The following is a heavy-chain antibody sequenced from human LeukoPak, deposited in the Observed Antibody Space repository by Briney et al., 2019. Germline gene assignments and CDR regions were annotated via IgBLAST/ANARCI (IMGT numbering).Heavy chain of an antibody. CDR1: GFIFSTYA. V-gene: IGHV3-23*01. D-gene: IGHD3-10*01. CDR3: ARVDNMVRGIIAY. J-gene: IGHJ4*02. CDR2: ITSGGNT. Sequence: GGSLRLSCAASGFIFSTYAMSWVRQAPGKGLEWVSSITSGGNTFDADSVKGRITISRDNSKNTLFLQVHSLRDDDTAVYYCARVDNMVRGIIAYWGQGTLVTVSS.